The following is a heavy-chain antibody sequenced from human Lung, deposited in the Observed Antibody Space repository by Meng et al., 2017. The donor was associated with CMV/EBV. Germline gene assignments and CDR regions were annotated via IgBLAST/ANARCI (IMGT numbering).Heavy chain of an antibody. CDR2: ISVNSGKT. D-gene: IGHD6-19*01. CDR1: GYTFTSYG. J-gene: IGHJ4*02. CDR3: VRGGWSPGY. V-gene: IGHV1-18*01. Sequence: AXVXVSCKASGYTFTSYGISWVRQAPGQGLEWMGWISVNSGKTTYAQKVQGRINMTTDTSTSTAYMELRSLRSDDTAVYYCVRGGWSPGYWGQGTLVTVSS.